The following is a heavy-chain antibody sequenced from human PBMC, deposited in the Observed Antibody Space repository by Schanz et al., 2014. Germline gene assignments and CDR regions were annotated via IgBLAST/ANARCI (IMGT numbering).Heavy chain of an antibody. CDR1: GGSISSSDW. J-gene: IGHJ5*02. CDR2: IYHSGST. CDR3: ARGHHPHGITVAARGFDP. V-gene: IGHV4-4*02. D-gene: IGHD6-19*01. Sequence: QVQLQESGPGLVKPSGTLSLTCAVSGGSISSSDWWSWVRQPPGKGLVWIGEIYHSGSTNYNPSRNSRVTISVDNPKKQFSLKVTSMAAADTAVYYCARGHHPHGITVAARGFDPWGQGTLVTVSS.